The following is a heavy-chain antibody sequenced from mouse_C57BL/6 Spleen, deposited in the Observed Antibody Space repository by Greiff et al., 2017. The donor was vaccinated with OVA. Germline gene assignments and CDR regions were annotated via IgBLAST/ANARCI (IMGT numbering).Heavy chain of an antibody. Sequence: VQLQQSGPELVKPGASVKMSCKASGYTFTDYNMHWVKQSHGKSLEWIGYINPNNGGTSYNQKFKGKATLTVNKSSSTAYMELRSLTSEDSAVYYCARRSGGDGSWFAYWGQGTLVTVSA. J-gene: IGHJ3*01. CDR3: ARRSGGDGSWFAY. V-gene: IGHV1-22*01. CDR2: INPNNGGT. CDR1: GYTFTDYN. D-gene: IGHD2-3*01.